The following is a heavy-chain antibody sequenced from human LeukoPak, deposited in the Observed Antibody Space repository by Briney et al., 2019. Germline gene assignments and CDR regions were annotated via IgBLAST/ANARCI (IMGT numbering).Heavy chain of an antibody. CDR2: IYYSGST. V-gene: IGHV4-39*01. D-gene: IGHD3-22*01. CDR3: VNYYDSSDYQQPNHFDY. Sequence: SETLSLTCAVYGGSFSGYYWGWIRQPPGKGLDWIGSIYYSGSTYYNPSLKSRFTISVDTSKNQFSLKLSSVTAADTAVYYCVNYYDSSDYQQPNHFDYWGQGTLVTVSS. J-gene: IGHJ4*02. CDR1: GGSFSGYY.